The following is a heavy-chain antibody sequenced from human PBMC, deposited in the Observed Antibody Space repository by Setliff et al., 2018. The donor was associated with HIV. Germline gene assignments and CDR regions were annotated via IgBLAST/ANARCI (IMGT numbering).Heavy chain of an antibody. V-gene: IGHV1-69*05. CDR3: ARDLPTPNWGFDY. J-gene: IGHJ4*02. CDR2: IIPMFGTL. CDR1: GGTFSSYA. D-gene: IGHD7-27*01. Sequence: SVKVSCKASGGTFSSYAINWVRQAPGQGLQWMGGIIPMFGTLNFAQKFQGRVTATTDTSASTAYMELSSLRSEDTAVYYCARDLPTPNWGFDYWGQGTLVTVSS.